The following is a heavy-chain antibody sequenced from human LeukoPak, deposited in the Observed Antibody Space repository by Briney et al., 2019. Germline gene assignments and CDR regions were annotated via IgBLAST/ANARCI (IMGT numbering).Heavy chain of an antibody. D-gene: IGHD1-14*01. CDR3: ARNFNHFDY. V-gene: IGHV3-30*03. CDR1: GFTFSTYN. J-gene: IGHJ4*02. Sequence: GGSLRFSCEASGFTFSTYNMNWVRQAPGKGLEWVAVISYDGRNKYYTDSVKGRFPISRDNSKNTLYLQMNSLRAEDTAVYYCARNFNHFDYWGQGTLVTVSS. CDR2: ISYDGRNK.